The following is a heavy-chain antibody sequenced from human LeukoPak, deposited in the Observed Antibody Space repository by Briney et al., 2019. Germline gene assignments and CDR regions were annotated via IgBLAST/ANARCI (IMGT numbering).Heavy chain of an antibody. V-gene: IGHV4-34*01. CDR1: GASFSGYY. CDR3: ARHDCITTTCYYFYGMDV. D-gene: IGHD2-2*01. J-gene: IGHJ6*02. Sequence: SETLSLTCAVYGASFSGYYWGWIRQPPGKGLEWIGEINHSGSTYYNPSLKSRVTISVDTSKNQFSLKLSSVTATDTAVYYCARHDCITTTCYYFYGMDVWGQGTMVTVSS. CDR2: INHSGST.